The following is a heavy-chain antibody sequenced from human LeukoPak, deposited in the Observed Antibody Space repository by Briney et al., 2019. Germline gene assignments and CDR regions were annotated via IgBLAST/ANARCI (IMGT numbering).Heavy chain of an antibody. Sequence: PGGSLRLSCAASGFTFSSYAMSWVRQAPGKGLEWVSAISGSGGSTYYADSVKGRFTISRDNSKNTLYLQMNSLRAEDTAVYYCAKDPGGYSYGYVPMDYWGQGTLVTVSS. V-gene: IGHV3-23*01. CDR3: AKDPGGYSYGYVPMDY. CDR1: GFTFSSYA. D-gene: IGHD5-18*01. CDR2: ISGSGGST. J-gene: IGHJ4*02.